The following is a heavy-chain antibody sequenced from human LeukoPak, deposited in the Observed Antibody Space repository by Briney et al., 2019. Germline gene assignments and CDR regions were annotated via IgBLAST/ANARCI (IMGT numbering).Heavy chain of an antibody. D-gene: IGHD3-10*01. CDR1: GLSVSSSY. CDR2: IYIEGTT. J-gene: IGHJ6*03. Sequence: GGSLRLSCAPSGLSVSSSYMSWVRQAPGKGLEWVSIIYIEGTTYYADSVKGRFTISRDDSKNTVYLQMDSLTAEDMAVYYCARGLGSGTYTDFYMDVWAKGTTVTVSS. V-gene: IGHV3-53*01. CDR3: ARGLGSGTYTDFYMDV.